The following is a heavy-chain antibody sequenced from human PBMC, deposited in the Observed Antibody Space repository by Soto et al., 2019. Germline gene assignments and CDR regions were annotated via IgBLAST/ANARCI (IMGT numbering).Heavy chain of an antibody. D-gene: IGHD3-10*01. CDR2: IIPTLGTA. Sequence: QVHLVQSGAEVKKPGSSVRVSCKASGGTFSNNAFSWVRQAPGQGLEWMGGIIPTLGTANYAQKFQGRVTITADESTRTDYLGLSSLRSDYTAVYFCARQSYGLGPFYYYGMDVWGQGPKVTVSS. CDR1: GGTFSNNA. V-gene: IGHV1-69*01. CDR3: ARQSYGLGPFYYYGMDV. J-gene: IGHJ6*02.